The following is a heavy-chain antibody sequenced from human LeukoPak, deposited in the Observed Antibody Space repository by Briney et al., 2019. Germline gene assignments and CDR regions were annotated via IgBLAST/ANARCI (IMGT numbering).Heavy chain of an antibody. CDR2: TSGSGAST. J-gene: IGHJ4*02. V-gene: IGHV3-23*01. CDR1: GFTFSSYA. Sequence: GGSLRLSCAASGFTFSSYAMSWVRQAPGKGLEWVSATSGSGASTYYQDSVKGRFTISRDNSKTTLYLQMNSLRGDDTAVYYCAGVLRYNSGFDYWGQGTLVTVSS. D-gene: IGHD1-1*01. CDR3: AGVLRYNSGFDY.